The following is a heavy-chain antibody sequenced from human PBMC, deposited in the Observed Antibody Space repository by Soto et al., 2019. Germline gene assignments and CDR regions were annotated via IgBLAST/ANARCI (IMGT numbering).Heavy chain of an antibody. D-gene: IGHD2-2*01. J-gene: IGHJ4*02. CDR3: ATDLYCISTSCSPR. CDR1: GGTFSSYA. CDR2: IIPIFGTA. Sequence: GASVKVSCKASGGTFSSYAISWVRQAPGQGLEWMGGIIPIFGTANYAQKFQGRVTITADESTSTAYMELSSLRSEDTAVYYCATDLYCISTSCSPRWGQGTLVTVSS. V-gene: IGHV1-69*13.